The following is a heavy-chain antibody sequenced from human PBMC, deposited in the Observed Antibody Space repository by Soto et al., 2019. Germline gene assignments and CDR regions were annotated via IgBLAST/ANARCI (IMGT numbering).Heavy chain of an antibody. CDR1: GYTFTGYY. Sequence: ASVKVSCKASGYTFTGYYMHWVRQAPGQGLEWMGWINPNSGGTNYAQKFQGRVTMTRDTSISTAYMELSRLRSDDTAVYYCARMQQLVHYCMDVWGQGTTVTVSS. V-gene: IGHV1-2*02. CDR3: ARMQQLVHYCMDV. D-gene: IGHD6-13*01. CDR2: INPNSGGT. J-gene: IGHJ6*02.